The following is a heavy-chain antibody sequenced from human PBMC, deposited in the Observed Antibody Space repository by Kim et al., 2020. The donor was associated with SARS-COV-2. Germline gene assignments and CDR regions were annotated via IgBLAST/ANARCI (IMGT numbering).Heavy chain of an antibody. Sequence: GREKFYVDSVKGRFTISRDNARKSLYLQMDGLRAADTAVYYCARGGRPGDYWGQGTRVTVSS. CDR2: GREK. CDR3: ARGGRPGDY. V-gene: IGHV3-7*01. J-gene: IGHJ4*02. D-gene: IGHD6-6*01.